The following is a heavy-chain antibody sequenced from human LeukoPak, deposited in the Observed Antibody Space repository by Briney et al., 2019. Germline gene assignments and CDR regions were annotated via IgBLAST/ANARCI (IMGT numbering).Heavy chain of an antibody. D-gene: IGHD2-2*01. CDR2: ISNSGGGT. CDR3: AKDQWYCSSTDCYGIFDC. CDR1: GFTFSNYA. Sequence: GSLRLSCAASGFTFSNYAMSWVRQAPGKGLEWVSTISNSGGGTYYADSVKGRFTISRDNSKNMLYLQMNSLRAEDTAVYFCAKDQWYCSSTDCYGIFDCWGQGTLVIVSS. J-gene: IGHJ4*02. V-gene: IGHV3-23*01.